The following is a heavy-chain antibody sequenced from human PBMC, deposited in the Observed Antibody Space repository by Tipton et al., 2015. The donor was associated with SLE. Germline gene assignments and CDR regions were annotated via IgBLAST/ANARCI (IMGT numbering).Heavy chain of an antibody. D-gene: IGHD4-17*01. Sequence: TLSPTCSVSGVSISRGSYFWTWIRQPAGKGLEWVGHIFSTGITDYNPSLKGRVSISADTSKNQFSLNLDSMTAADTAVYYCARDSHTDYGDFYVDSWGQGTLVTVSS. CDR3: ARDSHTDYGDFYVDS. CDR2: IFSTGIT. J-gene: IGHJ4*02. V-gene: IGHV4-61*09. CDR1: GVSISRGSYF.